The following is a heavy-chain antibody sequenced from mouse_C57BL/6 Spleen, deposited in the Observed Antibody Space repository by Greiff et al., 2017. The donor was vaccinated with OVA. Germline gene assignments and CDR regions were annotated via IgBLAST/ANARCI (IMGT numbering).Heavy chain of an antibody. D-gene: IGHD2-2*01. J-gene: IGHJ3*01. V-gene: IGHV3-6*01. CDR2: ISYDGSN. CDR1: GYSITSGYY. Sequence: EVKLMESGPGLVKPSQSLSLTCSVTGYSITSGYYWNWIRQFPGNKLEWMGYISYDGSNNYNPSLKNRISITRDTSKNQFFLKLNSVTTEDTATYYCAREGDGYDGFAYWGQGTLVTVSA. CDR3: AREGDGYDGFAY.